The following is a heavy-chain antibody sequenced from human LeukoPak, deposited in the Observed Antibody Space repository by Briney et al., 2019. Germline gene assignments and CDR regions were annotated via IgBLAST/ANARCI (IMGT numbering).Heavy chain of an antibody. CDR2: ISYDGSNK. Sequence: GGSLRLSCAASGFTFSSYSMNWVRQAPGKGLEWVAVISYDGSNKYYADSVKGRFTISRDNSKNTLYLQMNSLRAEDTAVYYCAKTPVDYGDPMGYFDYWGQGTLVTVSS. J-gene: IGHJ4*02. CDR1: GFTFSSYS. CDR3: AKTPVDYGDPMGYFDY. V-gene: IGHV3-30*18. D-gene: IGHD4-17*01.